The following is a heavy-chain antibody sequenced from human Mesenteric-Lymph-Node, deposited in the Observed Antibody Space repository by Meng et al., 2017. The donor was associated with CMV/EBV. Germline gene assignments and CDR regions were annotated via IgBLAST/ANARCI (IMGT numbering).Heavy chain of an antibody. CDR3: ARHAIVGANYFDY. CDR1: GGSISSSSYY. CDR2: IYYSGST. D-gene: IGHD1-26*01. Sequence: VSGGSISSSSYYWGWIRQPPGKGLEWIGSIYYSGSTYYNPSLKSRVTISVDTSKNQFTLKLSSVTAADTAVYYCARHAIVGANYFDYWGQGTLVTVSS. V-gene: IGHV4-39*01. J-gene: IGHJ4*02.